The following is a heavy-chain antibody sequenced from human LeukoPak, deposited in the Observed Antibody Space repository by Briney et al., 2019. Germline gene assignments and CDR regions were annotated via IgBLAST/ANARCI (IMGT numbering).Heavy chain of an antibody. CDR2: ISSSSSYI. V-gene: IGHV3-21*01. D-gene: IGHD3/OR15-3a*01. CDR1: GFTFSSYS. Sequence: GGSLRLSCAASGFTFSSYSMIWVRQAPGKGLEWVSSISSSSSYIYYADSVKGRFTISRDNAKNSLYLQMNSLRAEDPAVYYCVRGLGLNYYYYMDVWGKGTTVTVSS. CDR3: VRGLGLNYYYYMDV. J-gene: IGHJ6*03.